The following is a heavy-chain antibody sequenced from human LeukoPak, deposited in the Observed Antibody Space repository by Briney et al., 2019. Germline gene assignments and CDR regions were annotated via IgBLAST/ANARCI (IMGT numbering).Heavy chain of an antibody. CDR3: ARDHGSSGWYPFDY. D-gene: IGHD6-19*01. CDR1: GFTFSSYS. V-gene: IGHV3-21*01. CDR2: ISSSSSYI. Sequence: PGGSLRLSCAASGFTFSSYSMNWVRQAPGKGLEWVSSISSSSSYIYYADSVKGRFTISRDNAKNSLYLQMNSLRAEDTAVYYCARDHGSSGWYPFDYWGQGTLVTVSS. J-gene: IGHJ4*02.